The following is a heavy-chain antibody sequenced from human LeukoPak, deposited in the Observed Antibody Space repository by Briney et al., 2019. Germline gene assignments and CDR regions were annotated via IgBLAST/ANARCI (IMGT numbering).Heavy chain of an antibody. Sequence: SQTLSLTCAISGDSVSSNSNAWNWVRQSPSRGLEWLGRTYYRTKWFMDYAVSVKSRMTVNPDTTKNQFSLQLNSVTPEDTAVYYWVRARPKNPFDCWGQGPVATVSS. CDR1: GDSVSSNSNA. V-gene: IGHV6-1*01. CDR3: VRARPKNPFDC. J-gene: IGHJ4*02. D-gene: IGHD2/OR15-2a*01. CDR2: TYYRTKWFM.